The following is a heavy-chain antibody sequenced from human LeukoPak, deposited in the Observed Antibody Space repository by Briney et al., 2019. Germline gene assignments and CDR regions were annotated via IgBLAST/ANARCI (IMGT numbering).Heavy chain of an antibody. CDR1: GFTVSGTH. Sequence: GGSLRLSCAASGFTVSGTHMSWFRQAPGKGLEWVSAMYTGGTTYYADSVTGRLTVSRDTSRNTLFLHMDSLRAEDTAVYYCAKDEVTSGGGLASWGQGTLVIVSS. V-gene: IGHV3-53*01. D-gene: IGHD2-21*02. J-gene: IGHJ5*01. CDR2: MYTGGTT. CDR3: AKDEVTSGGGLAS.